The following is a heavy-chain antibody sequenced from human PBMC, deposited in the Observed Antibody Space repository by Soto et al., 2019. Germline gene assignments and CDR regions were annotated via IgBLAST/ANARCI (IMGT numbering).Heavy chain of an antibody. V-gene: IGHV4-59*11. D-gene: IGHD2-15*01. J-gene: IGHJ4*02. CDR1: GGSIIGHY. CDR2: IHYTGST. Sequence: QVQLQESGPGLVKPWETLSLTCSVSGGSIIGHYWSWIRQPPGKGLEWIGYIHYTGSTDYNPSLKSRLTISVDTSKNQFSLELSSVTAADTAVYYCARGGWSLDYWGQGTLVTVSS. CDR3: ARGGWSLDY.